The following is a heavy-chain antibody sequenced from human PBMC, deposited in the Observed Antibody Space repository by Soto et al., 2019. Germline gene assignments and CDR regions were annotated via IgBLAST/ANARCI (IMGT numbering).Heavy chain of an antibody. CDR3: ARAIFSTTVTTPFSFDY. J-gene: IGHJ4*02. Sequence: GASVKVSYKASGYTFTSYYMHWVRQAPGQGLEWMGIINPSGGSTSYAQKFQGRVTMTRDTSTSTVYMELSSLRSEDSAVYYCARAIFSTTVTTPFSFDYWGQGTLVTVSS. CDR2: INPSGGST. D-gene: IGHD4-17*01. CDR1: GYTFTSYY. V-gene: IGHV1-46*03.